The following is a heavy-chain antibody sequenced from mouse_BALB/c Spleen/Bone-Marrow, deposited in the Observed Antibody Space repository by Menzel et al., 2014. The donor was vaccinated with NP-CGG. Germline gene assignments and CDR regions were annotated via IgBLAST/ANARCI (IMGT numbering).Heavy chain of an antibody. V-gene: IGHV4-1*02. CDR1: GFYFRTYW. D-gene: IGHD1-2*01. CDR3: ARLGYYGGFAY. CDR2: INPDSNTI. Sequence: EVQLQQSGAGLVQPGGFLKLSCAASGFYFRTYWMNWVRQAPGKGLEWIGEINPDSNTINYTPSLKDKFIITRDNAKNTLYLQMRKVRSEDTALYYCARLGYYGGFAYWGQGTLVTVSA. J-gene: IGHJ3*01.